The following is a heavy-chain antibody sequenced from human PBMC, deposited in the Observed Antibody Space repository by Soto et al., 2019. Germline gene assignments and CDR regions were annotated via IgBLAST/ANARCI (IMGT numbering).Heavy chain of an antibody. Sequence: DVQLLESGGGLVQPEGSLRLSCAASGFTFSSYAMGWVRQGPGKGLEWVAVVSLGGSTHYADSVRGRFTISIDNSKNTLSLQMNSLTAEDKAVYFCAKLRGAGGHFDYWGQGALVTVSS. CDR1: GFTFSSYA. V-gene: IGHV3-23*01. CDR2: VSLGGST. J-gene: IGHJ4*02. CDR3: AKLRGAGGHFDY. D-gene: IGHD2-15*01.